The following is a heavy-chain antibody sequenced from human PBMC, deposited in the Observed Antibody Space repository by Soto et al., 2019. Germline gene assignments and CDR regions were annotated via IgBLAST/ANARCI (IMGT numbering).Heavy chain of an antibody. V-gene: IGHV1-8*01. CDR2: RNPNRGNA. CDR3: ARTLYGDNVDY. Sequence: QVQLVQSGAEVKKPGASVKVSCKASGYTFTRYDLNWVRQATGQGLEWRGWRNPNRGNAGCAQKFQGRVTMTRNTSISTAYMELSSLRSEDTAVYYCARTLYGDNVDYWGQGTLVTVSS. J-gene: IGHJ4*02. D-gene: IGHD4-17*01. CDR1: GYTFTRYD.